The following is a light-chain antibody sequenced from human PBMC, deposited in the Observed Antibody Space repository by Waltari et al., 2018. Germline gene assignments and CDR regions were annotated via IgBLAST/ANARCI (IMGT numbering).Light chain of an antibody. J-gene: IGKJ2*01. CDR2: GAS. CDR3: QHYNKWPQYT. CDR1: QLVGDN. V-gene: IGKV3D-15*01. Sequence: ETVLTQTQATLSVSLGGTAILSCKASQLVGDNLAWYQQKDGHAPTLLIYGASIRSTDIPDRFTGSGSGTDFTLTISSLNSEDGAVYFCQHYNKWPQYTFAQGTKVEIK.